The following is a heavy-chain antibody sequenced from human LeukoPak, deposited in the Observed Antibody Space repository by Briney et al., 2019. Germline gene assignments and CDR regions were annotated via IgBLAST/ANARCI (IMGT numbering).Heavy chain of an antibody. D-gene: IGHD2-15*01. J-gene: IGHJ6*02. CDR1: GFTFSSYA. CDR2: ITASGGST. V-gene: IGHV3-23*01. Sequence: GGSLRLSCAASGFTFSSYAMSWVRQAPGKRLEWVSAITASGGSTYYADSVKGRFTISRDNSKNTLYLQLNSLRAEDTALYYCAKVQCSGGSCYSVDYYYAMDVWGQGTTVTVSS. CDR3: AKVQCSGGSCYSVDYYYAMDV.